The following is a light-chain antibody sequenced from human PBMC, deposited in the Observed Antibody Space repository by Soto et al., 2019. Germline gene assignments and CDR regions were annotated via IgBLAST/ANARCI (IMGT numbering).Light chain of an antibody. CDR3: QQYNNWPPEIT. J-gene: IGKJ3*01. CDR2: GAS. CDR1: QSVSSN. V-gene: IGKV3-15*01. Sequence: EIVMTQSPATLSVSPGERATLSCRASQSVSSNLAWYQQKPGQAPRLLIYGASTRATGIPARFSGSGSGTEFTLTLSSLQSEDFAVYYCQQYNNWPPEITFGPGTKVDIK.